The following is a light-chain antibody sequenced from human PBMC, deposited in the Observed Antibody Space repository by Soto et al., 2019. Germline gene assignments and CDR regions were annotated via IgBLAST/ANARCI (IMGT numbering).Light chain of an antibody. CDR1: QFLSIY. CDR3: HQRNK. J-gene: IGKJ5*01. CDR2: DTS. Sequence: EVVLRPSTATQSLAPGGRATLSCRASQFLSIYLSWYQKKPGQPPRLLFYDTSNRATGIPARFSGSRSGTDFTLTISSLEPEDFGVYFCHQRNKFGQGTRLEIK. V-gene: IGKV3-11*01.